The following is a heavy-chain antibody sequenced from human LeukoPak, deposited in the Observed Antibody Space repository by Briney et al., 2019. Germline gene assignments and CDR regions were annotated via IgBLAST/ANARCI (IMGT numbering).Heavy chain of an antibody. CDR1: GFTFSSYG. CDR2: ISFDGSNK. Sequence: PGGSLRLSCAASGFTFSSYGMYWVRQAPGKGLEWVAVISFDGSNKYYADSVRGRFTVSRDNSKDTLYLQMNSLRAEDTAVYYCAKDEIGAVAGLLDYWGQGIQVTVSS. D-gene: IGHD6-19*01. V-gene: IGHV3-30*18. J-gene: IGHJ4*02. CDR3: AKDEIGAVAGLLDY.